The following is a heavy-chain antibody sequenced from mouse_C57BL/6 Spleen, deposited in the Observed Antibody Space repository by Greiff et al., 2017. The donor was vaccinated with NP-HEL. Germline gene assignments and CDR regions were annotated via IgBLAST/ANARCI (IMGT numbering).Heavy chain of an antibody. CDR1: GYTFTDYY. V-gene: IGHV1-26*01. CDR3: ARRWGFSAWLAY. Sequence: EVQLQQSGPELVKPGASVKISFKASGYTFTDYYMNWVKQSHGKSLEWIGAINPNNGGTSYNQKFKGKSTLTVDKSSSTAYMELRSLTSEDSAVYYCARRWGFSAWLAYWGQGTLVTVSA. J-gene: IGHJ3*01. CDR2: INPNNGGT. D-gene: IGHD1-1*02.